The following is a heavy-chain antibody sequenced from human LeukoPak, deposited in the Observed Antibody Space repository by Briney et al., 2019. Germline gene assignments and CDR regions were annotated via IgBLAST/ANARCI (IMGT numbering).Heavy chain of an antibody. V-gene: IGHV3-74*01. CDR3: ARAVSKLLWFGEMLPEEYYYYYMDV. CDR1: GFTFSSYA. J-gene: IGHJ6*03. CDR2: INSDGSST. D-gene: IGHD3-10*01. Sequence: PGGSLRLSCAASGFTFSSYAMHWVRQAPGKGLVWVSRINSDGSSTSYADSVKGRFTISRDNAENTLYLQMNSLRAEDTAVYYCARAVSKLLWFGEMLPEEYYYYYMDVWGKGTTVTVSS.